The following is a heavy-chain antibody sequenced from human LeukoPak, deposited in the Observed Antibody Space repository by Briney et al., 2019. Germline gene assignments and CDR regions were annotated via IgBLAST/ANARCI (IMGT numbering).Heavy chain of an antibody. D-gene: IGHD5-12*01. CDR2: ISYDGSNK. Sequence: GRSLRLSCAASGFTFSSYGMHWVRQAPGKGLEWVAVISYDGSNKYYADSVKGRFTISRDNSKNTLYLQMNSLRAEDTAVYYCAKDRLTDVDKGPFDYWGQGTLVTVSS. CDR1: GFTFSSYG. J-gene: IGHJ4*02. CDR3: AKDRLTDVDKGPFDY. V-gene: IGHV3-30*18.